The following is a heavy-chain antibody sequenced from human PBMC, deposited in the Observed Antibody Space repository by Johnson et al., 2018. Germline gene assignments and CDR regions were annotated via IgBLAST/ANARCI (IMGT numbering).Heavy chain of an antibody. J-gene: IGHJ3*02. CDR1: GFILDNYA. CDR2: ISWNSGSI. V-gene: IGHV3-9*01. Sequence: EVQLVETGGGLVQPGRSLRLSCAASGFILDNYAMHWVRQAPGKGLEWVSGISWNSGSIGYADSVRGRFTISRDNAKNSLYLQMNSLRPEDTAWYYCAKGVVLLRGVFDIWGQGTMVTVSS. D-gene: IGHD3-10*01. CDR3: AKGVVLLRGVFDI.